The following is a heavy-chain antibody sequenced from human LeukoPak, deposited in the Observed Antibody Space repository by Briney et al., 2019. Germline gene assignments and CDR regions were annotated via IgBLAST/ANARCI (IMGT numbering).Heavy chain of an antibody. CDR2: IYTSGST. Sequence: SETLSLTCTVSGGSISSYYWSWIRQPAGKGLEWIGRIYTSGSTNYNPSLKSRVTMSVDTSKNQFSLKLSSVTAADAAVYYCARDYYYDSSGYQLDYWGQGTLVTVS. J-gene: IGHJ4*02. CDR3: ARDYYYDSSGYQLDY. V-gene: IGHV4-4*07. D-gene: IGHD3-22*01. CDR1: GGSISSYY.